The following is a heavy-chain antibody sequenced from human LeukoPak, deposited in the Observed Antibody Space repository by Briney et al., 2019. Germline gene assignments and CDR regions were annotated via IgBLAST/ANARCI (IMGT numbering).Heavy chain of an antibody. J-gene: IGHJ4*02. CDR3: ARQIVHDSSGGILYYFDY. D-gene: IGHD3-22*01. CDR2: IYTSGST. CDR1: GGSISRDSYY. V-gene: IGHV4-61*09. Sequence: SETLSLTCTVSGGSISRDSYYWSWIRQPAGKGLEWIGHIYTSGSTNYNPSLKSRVTISADTSKNQFSLKLTSVTAADTAVYYCARQIVHDSSGGILYYFDYWGQGTLVTVSS.